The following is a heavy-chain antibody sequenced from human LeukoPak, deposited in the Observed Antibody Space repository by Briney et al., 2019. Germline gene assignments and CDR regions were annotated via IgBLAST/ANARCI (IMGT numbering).Heavy chain of an antibody. CDR1: GGSISSSSYY. CDR3: ARDKIEWELSPFDY. V-gene: IGHV4-39*07. D-gene: IGHD1-26*01. Sequence: SETLSPTCTVSGGSISSSSYYWGWIRQPPGKGLEWIGSIYYSGSTYYNPSLKSRVTISVDTSKSQFSLKLSSVTAADTAVYYCARDKIEWELSPFDYWGQGTLVTVSS. CDR2: IYYSGST. J-gene: IGHJ4*02.